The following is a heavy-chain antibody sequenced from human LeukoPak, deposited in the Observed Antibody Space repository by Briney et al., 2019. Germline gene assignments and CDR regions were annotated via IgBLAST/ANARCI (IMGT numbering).Heavy chain of an antibody. D-gene: IGHD3-16*01. V-gene: IGHV1-18*01. CDR2: ISAYNGNT. J-gene: IGHJ4*02. Sequence: GASVKVSCKASGYTFTSYGISWVRQAPGQGLEWMGWISAYNGNTNYAQKLQGRVPITTDTSTSAAYMELRSLRSDDTAVYYCARVGTLRLGELYSFDYWGQGTLVTVSS. CDR3: ARVGTLRLGELYSFDY. CDR1: GYTFTSYG.